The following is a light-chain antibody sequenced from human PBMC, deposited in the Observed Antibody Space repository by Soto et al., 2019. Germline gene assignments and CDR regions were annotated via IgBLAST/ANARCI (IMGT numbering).Light chain of an antibody. V-gene: IGKV1-5*01. J-gene: IGKJ1*01. CDR2: DAS. CDR1: EIISNW. CDR3: QEYNTYSRT. Sequence: DIQMTQSPSTLSASVVDRVTITCRASEIISNWLAWYQQKPGKAPNLLIYDASSLETGVPSRFSGSGSGTEFTLTISTLQPDDFATYYCQEYNTYSRTFGQGTKVDIK.